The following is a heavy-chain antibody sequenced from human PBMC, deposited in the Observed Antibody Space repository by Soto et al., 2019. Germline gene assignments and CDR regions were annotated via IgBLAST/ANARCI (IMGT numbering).Heavy chain of an antibody. Sequence: SETLSLTCAVYGGSFSGYYWSWIRQPPGKVLEWIGEINHSGSTNYNPSLKSRVTISVDTSKNQFSLKLSSVTAADTAVYYCAGRYYDYVWGSYRSQTFLGYWGQGTLVNVSS. CDR3: AGRYYDYVWGSYRSQTFLGY. CDR1: GGSFSGYY. CDR2: INHSGST. D-gene: IGHD3-16*02. J-gene: IGHJ4*02. V-gene: IGHV4-34*01.